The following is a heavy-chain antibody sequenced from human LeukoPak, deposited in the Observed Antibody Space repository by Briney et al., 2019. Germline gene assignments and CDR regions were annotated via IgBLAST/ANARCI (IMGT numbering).Heavy chain of an antibody. V-gene: IGHV1-8*03. CDR2: MNPNSGNT. CDR3: ARVEDYYYYMDV. D-gene: IGHD1-1*01. J-gene: IGHJ6*03. Sequence: ASVKVSCKASGYTFTSYDINWVRQATGQGLEWMGWMNPNSGNTGYAQKFQGRVTITRNTSISTAYMELSSLRSEDTAVYYCARVEDYYYYMDVWGKGTTVTVSS. CDR1: GYTFTSYD.